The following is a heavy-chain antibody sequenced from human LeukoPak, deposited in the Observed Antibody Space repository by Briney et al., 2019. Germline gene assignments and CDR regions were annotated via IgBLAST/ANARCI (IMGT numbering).Heavy chain of an antibody. D-gene: IGHD1-7*01. CDR3: AKAYRPNWNYLSWFDP. V-gene: IGHV3-9*01. CDR2: ISWNSGSI. Sequence: GGSLRLSCAASGFTFDDYAIHWVRQAPGKGLEWVSGISWNSGSIGYADSVKGRFTISRDNAKNSLYLQMNSLRAEDTALYYCAKAYRPNWNYLSWFDPWGQGTLVTVSS. CDR1: GFTFDDYA. J-gene: IGHJ5*02.